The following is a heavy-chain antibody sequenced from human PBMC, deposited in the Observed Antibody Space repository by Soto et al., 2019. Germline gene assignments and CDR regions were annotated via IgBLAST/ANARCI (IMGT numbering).Heavy chain of an antibody. J-gene: IGHJ5*02. D-gene: IGHD3-22*01. CDR2: IYYSGST. Sequence: QLQLQESGPGLVKPSETLSLTCTVSGGSISSSSYYWGWIRQPPGKGLEWIGSIYYSGSTYYNPSLKSRVTISVDTSKNQFSLKLSSVTAADTAVYYCARHAYDSSGYYYWFDPWGQGTLVTVSS. CDR1: GGSISSSSYY. CDR3: ARHAYDSSGYYYWFDP. V-gene: IGHV4-39*01.